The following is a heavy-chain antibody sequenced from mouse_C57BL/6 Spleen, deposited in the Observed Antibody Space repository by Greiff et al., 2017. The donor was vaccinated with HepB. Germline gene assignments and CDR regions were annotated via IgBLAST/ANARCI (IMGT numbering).Heavy chain of an antibody. CDR2: INPNNGGT. D-gene: IGHD2-1*01. CDR3: ARRGYGIDWYFDV. V-gene: IGHV1-18*01. CDR1: GYTFTDYN. Sequence: EVKLQESGPELVKPGASVKIPCKASGYTFTDYNMDWVKQSHGKSLEWIGDINPNNGGTIYNQKFKGKATLTVDKSSSTAYMELRSLTSEDTAVYYCARRGYGIDWYFDVWGTGTTVTVSS. J-gene: IGHJ1*03.